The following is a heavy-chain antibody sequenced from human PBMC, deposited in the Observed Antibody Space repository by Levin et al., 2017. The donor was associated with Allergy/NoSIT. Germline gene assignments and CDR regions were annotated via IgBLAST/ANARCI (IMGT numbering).Heavy chain of an antibody. J-gene: IGHJ5*02. CDR3: ARCSGSYHWFDP. CDR2: IYYSGST. Sequence: SQTLSLTCTVSGGSISSSSYYWGWIRQPPGKGLEWIGSIYYSGSTYYNPSLKSRVTISVDTSKNQFSLKLSSVTAADTAVYYCARCSGSYHWFDPWGQGTLVTVSS. CDR1: GGSISSSSYY. D-gene: IGHD3-10*02. V-gene: IGHV4-39*01.